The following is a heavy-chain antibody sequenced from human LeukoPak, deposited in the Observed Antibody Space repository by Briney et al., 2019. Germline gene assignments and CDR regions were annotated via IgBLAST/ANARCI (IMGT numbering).Heavy chain of an antibody. J-gene: IGHJ4*02. V-gene: IGHV1-2*02. Sequence: ASVKVSCKASGYTFTNYYMHWVRQAPGQGLEWMGWINPNSGDTNYAQKFQGRVTMTRDTSISTAYMSRLRSDDTAVYYCARVRYRLAETYIDYWGQGTLVTVSS. CDR2: INPNSGDT. D-gene: IGHD3-16*01. CDR1: GYTFTNYY. CDR3: ARVRYRLAETYIDY.